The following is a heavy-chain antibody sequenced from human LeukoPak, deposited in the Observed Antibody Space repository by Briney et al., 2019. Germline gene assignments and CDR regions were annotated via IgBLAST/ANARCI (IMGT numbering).Heavy chain of an antibody. D-gene: IGHD3-22*01. V-gene: IGHV1-69*13. Sequence: SVKVSCKASGGTFSSYALSWVRQAPGQGLEWMGGIIPIFGAKDYAQTFQGRVMITADESTSTAYMELSSLRSEDTAVYYCARRRSYYDSSGYTFDIWGQGTMVTVSS. J-gene: IGHJ3*02. CDR2: IIPIFGAK. CDR3: ARRRSYYDSSGYTFDI. CDR1: GGTFSSYA.